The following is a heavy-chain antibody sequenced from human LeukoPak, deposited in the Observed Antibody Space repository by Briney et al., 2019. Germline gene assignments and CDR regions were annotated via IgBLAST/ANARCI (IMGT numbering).Heavy chain of an antibody. Sequence: GSLRLSCTVSGFTVSSNSMSWVRQPPGKGLEWIGEINHSGSTNYNPSLKSRVTISVDTSKNQFSLKLSSVTAADTAVYYCARGRVEMATGGFDYWGQGTLVTVSS. J-gene: IGHJ4*02. CDR2: INHSGST. D-gene: IGHD5-24*01. V-gene: IGHV4-34*01. CDR1: GFTVSSNS. CDR3: ARGRVEMATGGFDY.